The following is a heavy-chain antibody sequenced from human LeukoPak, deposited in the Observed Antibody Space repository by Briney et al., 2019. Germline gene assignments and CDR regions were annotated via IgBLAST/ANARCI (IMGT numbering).Heavy chain of an antibody. CDR3: AKAKRDYYDSSGYYYGDAFDI. V-gene: IGHV3-23*01. CDR2: ISGSGGST. D-gene: IGHD3-22*01. CDR1: GFTFSSYA. Sequence: GGPLRLSCAASGFTFSSYAMSWARQAPGKGLEWVSAISGSGGSTYYADSVKGRFTISRDNSKNTLYLQMNSLRAEDTAVYYCAKAKRDYYDSSGYYYGDAFDIWGQGTMVTVSS. J-gene: IGHJ3*02.